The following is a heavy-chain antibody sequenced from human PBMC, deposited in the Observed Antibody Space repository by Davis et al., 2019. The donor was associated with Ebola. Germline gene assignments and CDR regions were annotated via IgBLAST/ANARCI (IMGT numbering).Heavy chain of an antibody. Sequence: GESLKISCKGSGYSFTSYWIGWVRQMPGKGLEWVGIIYPGDSDTRYSPSFQGQVTISADKSISTAYLQWSSLKASDTAMYYCARRRGAAAGIPFYFDYWGQGTLVTVSS. V-gene: IGHV5-51*01. CDR2: IYPGDSDT. J-gene: IGHJ4*02. CDR1: GYSFTSYW. CDR3: ARRRGAAAGIPFYFDY. D-gene: IGHD6-13*01.